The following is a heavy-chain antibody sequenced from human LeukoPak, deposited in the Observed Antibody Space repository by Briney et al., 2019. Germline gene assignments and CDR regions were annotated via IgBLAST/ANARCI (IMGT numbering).Heavy chain of an antibody. CDR3: AKDLSYTSGSSDY. V-gene: IGHV3-23*01. CDR2: ITSDGDNT. Sequence: GGSLRLSCAASGFTFSAFGMTWVRQAPGKGLEWVSTITSDGDNTYSADSVKGRITFSRDNSKNTLSLQLRSLRAEDTAVYYCAKDLSYTSGSSDYWGQGTLVTVSS. J-gene: IGHJ4*02. D-gene: IGHD6-19*01. CDR1: GFTFSAFG.